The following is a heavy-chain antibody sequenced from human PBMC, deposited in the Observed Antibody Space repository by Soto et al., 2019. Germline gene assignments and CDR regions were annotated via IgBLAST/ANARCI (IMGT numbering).Heavy chain of an antibody. Sequence: GGSLRLSCAASGFTFSSYGMHWVRQAPGKGLEWVAVIWYDGSNKYYADSVKGRFTISRDNSKNTLYLQMNSLRAEDTAVYYCARDFVAYSGYDSPPPFDYWGQGTLVTVSS. V-gene: IGHV3-33*01. J-gene: IGHJ4*02. D-gene: IGHD5-12*01. CDR1: GFTFSSYG. CDR3: ARDFVAYSGYDSPPPFDY. CDR2: IWYDGSNK.